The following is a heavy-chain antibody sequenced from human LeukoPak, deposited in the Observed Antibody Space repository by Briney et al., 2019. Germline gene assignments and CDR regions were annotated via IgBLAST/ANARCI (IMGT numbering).Heavy chain of an antibody. Sequence: PGGSLRLSCAASGFTFSSYAMHWVRQAPGKGLEYVSAISSNGGSTYYANSVKGRFTISRDNPKNTLYLQMGSLRAEDMAVYYCARAGVNGYDFPVDYWGQGTLVTVSS. CDR3: ARAGVNGYDFPVDY. V-gene: IGHV3-64*01. CDR1: GFTFSSYA. D-gene: IGHD5-12*01. J-gene: IGHJ4*02. CDR2: ISSNGGST.